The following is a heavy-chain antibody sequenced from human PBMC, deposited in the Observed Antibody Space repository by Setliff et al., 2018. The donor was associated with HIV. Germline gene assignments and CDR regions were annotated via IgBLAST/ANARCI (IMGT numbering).Heavy chain of an antibody. CDR2: VSYAGTT. J-gene: IGHJ5*02. CDR1: GDSSGINY. D-gene: IGHD6-19*01. V-gene: IGHV4-59*04. CDR3: TADRASVWYGH. Sequence: PSEPLSLTCTVSGDSSGINYWAWIRQPPGKGREWIGSVSYAGTTYYNPSLEGRVSMSFDSSKNQFSLRLRSMAAADAATYYCTADRASVWYGHWGQGTLVTVSS.